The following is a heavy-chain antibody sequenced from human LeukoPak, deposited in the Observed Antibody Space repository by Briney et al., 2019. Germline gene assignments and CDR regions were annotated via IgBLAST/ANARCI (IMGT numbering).Heavy chain of an antibody. CDR1: GFTVSSNY. D-gene: IGHD5-12*01. V-gene: IGHV3-49*04. J-gene: IGHJ4*02. CDR2: IRSKGYGETI. CDR3: TRGREYSTY. Sequence: GGSLRLSCAASGFTVSSNYMSWVRQAPGKGLEWVGFIRSKGYGETIEYAASVKGRFTISRDDSKSIAYLQMNTLKTEDTGVYYCTRGREYSTYWGQGTLVTVTS.